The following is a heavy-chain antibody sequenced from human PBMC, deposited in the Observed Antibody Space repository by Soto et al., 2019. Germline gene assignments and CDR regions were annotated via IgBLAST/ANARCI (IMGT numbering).Heavy chain of an antibody. Sequence: PSQTLSLTCAISGDSVSSNSAAWNWIRQSPSRGLEWLGRTYYRSKWYNDYAVSVKSRITINPDTSKNQFSLQLNSVTPEGTAVYYCARDRWYGGATYHYYYGMDVWGQGTTVTVSS. V-gene: IGHV6-1*01. CDR1: GDSVSSNSAA. CDR2: TYYRSKWYN. CDR3: ARDRWYGGATYHYYYGMDV. D-gene: IGHD1-26*01. J-gene: IGHJ6*02.